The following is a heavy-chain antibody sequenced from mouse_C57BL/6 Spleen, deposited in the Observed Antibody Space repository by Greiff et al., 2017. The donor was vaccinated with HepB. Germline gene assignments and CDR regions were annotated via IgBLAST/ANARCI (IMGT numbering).Heavy chain of an antibody. CDR2: ISYDGSN. J-gene: IGHJ3*01. CDR1: GYSITSGYY. Sequence: EVQVVESGPGLVKPSQSLSLTCSVTGYSITSGYYWNWIRQFPGNKLEWMGYISYDGSNNYNPSLKNRISITRDTSKNQFFLKLNSVTTEDTATYYCARENYGYDGFAYWGQGTLVTVSA. D-gene: IGHD2-2*01. CDR3: ARENYGYDGFAY. V-gene: IGHV3-6*01.